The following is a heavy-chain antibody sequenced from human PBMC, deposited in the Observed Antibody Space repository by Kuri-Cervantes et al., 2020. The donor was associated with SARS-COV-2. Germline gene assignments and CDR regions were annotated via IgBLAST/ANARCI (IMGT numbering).Heavy chain of an antibody. CDR3: ARDTMVRGVIMTYYYYGMDV. CDR2: INHSGSI. CDR1: GGSFSGYY. D-gene: IGHD3-10*01. Sequence: GSLRLSCAVYGGSFSGYYWSWIRQPPGKGLEWIGEINHSGSINYNPSLKSRVTVSVDTSKNQFSLKLSSVTAADTAVYYCARDTMVRGVIMTYYYYGMDVWGQGTTVTVSS. V-gene: IGHV4-34*01. J-gene: IGHJ6*02.